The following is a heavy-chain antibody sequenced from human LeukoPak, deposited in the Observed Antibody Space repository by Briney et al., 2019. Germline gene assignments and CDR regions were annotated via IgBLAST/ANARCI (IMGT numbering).Heavy chain of an antibody. J-gene: IGHJ3*02. CDR3: ARDGTCSGGSCYGSYDAFDI. V-gene: IGHV3-20*04. Sequence: GGSLRLSCAASGFTFDDYGMSWVRQAPGKGLEWVSGINWNGGSTGYADSVKGRFTISRDNAKNSLYLQMNSLRAEDTALYYCARDGTCSGGSCYGSYDAFDIWGQGIMVTVSS. CDR1: GFTFDDYG. D-gene: IGHD2-15*01. CDR2: INWNGGST.